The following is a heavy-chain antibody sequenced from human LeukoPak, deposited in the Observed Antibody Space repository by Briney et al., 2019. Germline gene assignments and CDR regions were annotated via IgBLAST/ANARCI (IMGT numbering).Heavy chain of an antibody. D-gene: IGHD1-26*01. CDR2: IYPVDSDT. V-gene: IGHV5-51*01. CDR1: GYRFTSYL. Sequence: GESLKISFHGSGYRFTSYLLGRVPQMPGKGLELIGWIYPVDSDTRYSPSFQGQVTISADKSMRTAYLEGSSLKGWGTGMYYCGRRGGRYSGDAFDIWGEGTMVSVSS. J-gene: IGHJ3*02. CDR3: GRRGGRYSGDAFDI.